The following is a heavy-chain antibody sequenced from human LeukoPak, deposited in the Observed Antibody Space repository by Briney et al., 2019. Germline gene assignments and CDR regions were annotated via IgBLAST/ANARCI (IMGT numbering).Heavy chain of an antibody. J-gene: IGHJ4*02. Sequence: GGSLRLSGTASGFNFGDYAMSWFRQAPGKGLEWVGFIRSIAYGGTTEYAASVKGRFTISRDDSKSIAYLQMNSLRAEDTAVYYCAKAGYSGYDYFDYWGQGTLVTVSS. CDR3: AKAGYSGYDYFDY. V-gene: IGHV3-49*03. D-gene: IGHD5-12*01. CDR1: GFNFGDYA. CDR2: IRSIAYGGTT.